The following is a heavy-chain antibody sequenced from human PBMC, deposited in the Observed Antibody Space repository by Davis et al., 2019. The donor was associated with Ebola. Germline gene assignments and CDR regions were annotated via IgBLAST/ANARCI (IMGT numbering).Heavy chain of an antibody. CDR3: ARGPWGSSWSPPWFDP. CDR1: GGSVSSGSYY. V-gene: IGHV4-34*01. D-gene: IGHD6-13*01. J-gene: IGHJ5*02. CDR2: INHSGST. Sequence: SETLSLTCAVSGGSVSSGSYYWSWIRQPPGKGLEWIGEINHSGSTNYNPSLKSRVTISVDTSKNQFSLKLSSVTAADTAVYYCARGPWGSSWSPPWFDPWGQGTLVTVSS.